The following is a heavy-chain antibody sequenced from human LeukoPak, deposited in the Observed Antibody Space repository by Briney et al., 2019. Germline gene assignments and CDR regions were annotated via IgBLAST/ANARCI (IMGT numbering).Heavy chain of an antibody. V-gene: IGHV3-53*01. Sequence: GGSLRLSCAASGFTFSTYAMSWVRQAPGKGLEWVSVLYSGDNTYYADSVRGRFTISRDNSKNTLYLQMNSLRAEDTAVYYCARGVQLWPLFDYWGQGTLVTVSS. D-gene: IGHD5-18*01. J-gene: IGHJ4*02. CDR2: LYSGDNT. CDR1: GFTFSTYA. CDR3: ARGVQLWPLFDY.